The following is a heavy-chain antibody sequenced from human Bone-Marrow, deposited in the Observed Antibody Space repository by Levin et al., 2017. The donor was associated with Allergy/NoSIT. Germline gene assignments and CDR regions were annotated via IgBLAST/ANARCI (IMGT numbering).Heavy chain of an antibody. CDR1: GYTFHNFW. CDR2: IHRGDSDT. Sequence: PGESLKISCEGSGYTFHNFWIAWVRQVPGKGLEWMGLIHRGDSDTRYSPPFQGQVTMSVDKSKRTAYLHWNTLKASDSAIYYCARGGDTGVDYWGQGTLVTVSS. D-gene: IGHD2-8*02. V-gene: IGHV5-51*01. CDR3: ARGGDTGVDY. J-gene: IGHJ4*02.